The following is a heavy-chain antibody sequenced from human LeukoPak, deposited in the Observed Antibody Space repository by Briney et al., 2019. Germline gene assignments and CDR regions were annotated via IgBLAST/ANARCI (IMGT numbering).Heavy chain of an antibody. CDR3: ARLYYYDSSGGD. Sequence: PGRSLRLSCAASGFTFSSYAMHWVRQAPGKGLEWVAVISYDGSNKYYADSVKGRFTISRDNSKNTLYLQMNSLRAEDTAAYYCARLYYYDSSGGDWGQGTLVTVSS. CDR2: ISYDGSNK. J-gene: IGHJ1*01. V-gene: IGHV3-30-3*01. D-gene: IGHD3-22*01. CDR1: GFTFSSYA.